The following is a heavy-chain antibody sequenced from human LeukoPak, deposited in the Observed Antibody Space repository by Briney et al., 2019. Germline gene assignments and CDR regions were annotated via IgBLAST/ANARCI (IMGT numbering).Heavy chain of an antibody. CDR3: AHRRLQWLGFDY. V-gene: IGHV2-5*02. CDR2: IYWDDDK. CDR1: GFSLSTSGVG. Sequence: SGPTLVKPTQTLTLTCTFSGFSLSTSGVGVGWIRQPPGKALEWLALIYWDDDKRYRPSLKSRLPITKDTSKNQVVLTMTNIDPVYTATYYFAHRRLQWLGFDYWGQGTLVTVSS. D-gene: IGHD6-19*01. J-gene: IGHJ4*02.